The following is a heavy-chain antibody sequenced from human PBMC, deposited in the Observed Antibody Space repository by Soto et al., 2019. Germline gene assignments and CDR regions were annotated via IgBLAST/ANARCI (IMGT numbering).Heavy chain of an antibody. J-gene: IGHJ4*02. CDR3: ARHYDYGDPEFDY. Sequence: RGSLRLSCAASGFTFSSYSMNWVRQAPGKGLEWVSYISSSSSTIYYADSVKGRFTISRDNAKNSLYLQMNSLRAEDTAVYYCARHYDYGDPEFDYWGQGTLVTVSS. V-gene: IGHV3-48*01. CDR1: GFTFSSYS. D-gene: IGHD4-17*01. CDR2: ISSSSSTI.